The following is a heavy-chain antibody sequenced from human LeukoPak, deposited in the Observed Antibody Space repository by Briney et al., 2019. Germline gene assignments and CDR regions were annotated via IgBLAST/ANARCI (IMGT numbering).Heavy chain of an antibody. CDR3: ARDFSAYYYGSGSWVFGA. CDR2: TYYRSKWYN. D-gene: IGHD3-10*01. J-gene: IGHJ4*02. CDR1: GDSVPSNSAA. V-gene: IGHV6-1*01. Sequence: SQTLSLTCAISGDSVPSNSAAWNWIRQSPSRGLEWLGRTYYRSKWYNDYAISVKSRITINPDTSKNQFSLQLNSVTPEDTAVYYCARDFSAYYYGSGSWVFGAWGQGSLVTVSS.